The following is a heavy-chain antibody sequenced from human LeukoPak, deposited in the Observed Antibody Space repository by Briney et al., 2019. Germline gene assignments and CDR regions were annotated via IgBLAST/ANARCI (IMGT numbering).Heavy chain of an antibody. Sequence: GGSLRLSCAASGFTFSSYWMSWVRQAPGKGLEWVANIEVDGSEKYYVDSVKGRFTISRDNAKNSLYLQMNSLRAEDTAVYYCARGGDVLRFLEWSGNNWFDPWGQGTLVTVSA. J-gene: IGHJ5*02. CDR1: GFTFSSYW. D-gene: IGHD3-3*01. V-gene: IGHV3-7*04. CDR3: ARGGDVLRFLEWSGNNWFDP. CDR2: IEVDGSEK.